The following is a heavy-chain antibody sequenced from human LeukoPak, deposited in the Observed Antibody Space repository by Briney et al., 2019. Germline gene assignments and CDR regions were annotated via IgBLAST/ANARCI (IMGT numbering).Heavy chain of an antibody. CDR2: ISSSGSTI. CDR1: GFTFSSYE. D-gene: IGHD2-8*02. V-gene: IGHV3-48*03. Sequence: PGGSLRLSCAASGFTFSSYEMNWVRQAPGKGLEWVSYISSSGSTIYYADSVKGRFTISRDNAKNSLYLQMNSLRAEDTAIYYCAKAPTATVVFFESWGQGSLVIVSS. CDR3: AKAPTATVVFFES. J-gene: IGHJ4*02.